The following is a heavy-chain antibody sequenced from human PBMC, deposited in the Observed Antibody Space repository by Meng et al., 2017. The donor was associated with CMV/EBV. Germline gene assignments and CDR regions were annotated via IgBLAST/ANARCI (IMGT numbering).Heavy chain of an antibody. Sequence: SETLSLTCTVSGGSISSSSYYWGWIRQPPGKGLEWIGSIYYSGSTYYNPSLKSRVTISVDTSKNQFSRKLSSVTAADTAVYYCARGYSSGYVDAFDIWGQGTMVTVSS. CDR3: ARGYSSGYVDAFDI. J-gene: IGHJ3*02. CDR2: IYYSGST. D-gene: IGHD3-22*01. V-gene: IGHV4-39*07. CDR1: GGSISSSSYY.